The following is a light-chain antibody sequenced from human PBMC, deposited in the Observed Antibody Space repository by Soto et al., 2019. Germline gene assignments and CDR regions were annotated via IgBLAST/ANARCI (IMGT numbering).Light chain of an antibody. CDR2: TNN. CDR1: SSNIGSNN. Sequence: QSVLTQPPSASGTPGQRVTISCSGSSSNIGSNNVNWYQQLPGTAPKLLIYTNNQRPSGVPDRFSGSKSGTSASLANSGLQSEDEADYYCAAWDDSLNGVVLAGGTKLTVL. V-gene: IGLV1-44*01. J-gene: IGLJ2*01. CDR3: AAWDDSLNGVV.